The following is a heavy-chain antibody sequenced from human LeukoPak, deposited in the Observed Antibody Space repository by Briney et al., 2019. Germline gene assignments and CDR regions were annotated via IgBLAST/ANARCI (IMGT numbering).Heavy chain of an antibody. V-gene: IGHV3-53*01. CDR3: MTAAGYNFGQY. Sequence: GGSLRLSCAASGLIVNNNYMNWVRQAPGKGLEWVSALYIGGNTYYADSVRGRFTISRDNSKNTLYLQMNSLRAEDTAIYYCMTAAGYNFGQYWGQGTLVTVSS. D-gene: IGHD5-18*01. J-gene: IGHJ4*02. CDR1: GLIVNNNY. CDR2: LYIGGNT.